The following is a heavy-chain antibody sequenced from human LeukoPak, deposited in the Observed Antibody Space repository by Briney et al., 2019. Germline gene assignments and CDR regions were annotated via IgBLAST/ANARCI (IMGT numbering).Heavy chain of an antibody. Sequence: GGSLRLSCAASGLTFSSYAMSWVRQAPGKGLEWVSRISSTSAYTSYADSVKGRFTISRDNSKSTLYLQMNSLRAEDTAVYYCAKIPDYYDTSGNAFWGQGTLVTVSS. CDR1: GLTFSSYA. D-gene: IGHD3-22*01. J-gene: IGHJ4*02. CDR2: ISSTSAYT. CDR3: AKIPDYYDTSGNAF. V-gene: IGHV3-23*01.